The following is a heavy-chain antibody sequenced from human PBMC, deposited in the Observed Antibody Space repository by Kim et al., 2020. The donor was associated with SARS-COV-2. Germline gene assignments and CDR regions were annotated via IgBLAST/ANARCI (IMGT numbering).Heavy chain of an antibody. D-gene: IGHD1-26*01. Sequence: GGSLRLSCAASGFTFSSYAMSWVRQAPGKGLEWVSAISGSGGSTYYADSVKGRFTISRDNSKNTLYLQMNSLRAEDTAVYYCAKDGMTQWELWGRDLNWFDPWGQGTLVTVSS. CDR2: ISGSGGST. J-gene: IGHJ5*02. CDR1: GFTFSSYA. CDR3: AKDGMTQWELWGRDLNWFDP. V-gene: IGHV3-23*01.